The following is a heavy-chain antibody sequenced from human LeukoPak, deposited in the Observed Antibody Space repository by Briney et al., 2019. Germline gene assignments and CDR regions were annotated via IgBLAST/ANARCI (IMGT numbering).Heavy chain of an antibody. D-gene: IGHD3-22*01. Sequence: PSETLSLTCTVSGGSISSSSYYWGWTRQPSGKGLEWIGSIYYSGSTYYNPSLKSRVTISVDTSKNQFSLKLSSVTAADTAVYYCAGSSGYYPNWFDPWGQGTLVTVSS. CDR2: IYYSGST. J-gene: IGHJ5*02. V-gene: IGHV4-39*01. CDR1: GGSISSSSYY. CDR3: AGSSGYYPNWFDP.